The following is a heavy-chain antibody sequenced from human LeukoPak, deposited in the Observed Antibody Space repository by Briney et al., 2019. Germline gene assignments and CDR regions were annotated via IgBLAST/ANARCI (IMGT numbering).Heavy chain of an antibody. CDR1: GYTFTGYY. CDR3: ARGKLHTTLFDY. V-gene: IGHV1-2*02. D-gene: IGHD1-1*01. J-gene: IGHJ4*02. Sequence: ASVKVSCKASGYTFTGYYMHWVRQAPGQGPEWMGWINPNSGGTNYAQKFQGRVTMTRDTSISTAYMELSRLRSDDTAVYYCARGKLHTTLFDYWGQGTLVTVSS. CDR2: INPNSGGT.